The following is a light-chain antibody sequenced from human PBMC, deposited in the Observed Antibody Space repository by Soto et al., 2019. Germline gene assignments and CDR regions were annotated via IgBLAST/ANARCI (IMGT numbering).Light chain of an antibody. CDR2: GAS. J-gene: IGKJ1*01. CDR1: QSVSSSY. CDR3: QQYGSSPLT. V-gene: IGKV3-20*01. Sequence: EIVLTQSPGTLSLSPGERATLSCRASQSVSSSYLAWYQQKPGQAPRLLIYGASNRATGIPDRFSGSRSGTDFTLTISRLEPEDFAVYYCQQYGSSPLTFGQGTKVDIK.